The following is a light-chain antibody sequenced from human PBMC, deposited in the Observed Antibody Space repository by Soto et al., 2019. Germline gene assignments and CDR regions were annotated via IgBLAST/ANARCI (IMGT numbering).Light chain of an antibody. J-gene: IGKJ1*01. CDR3: QQSHSSSWT. Sequence: DIQLTQSPSSLSASVGDRVTITCRASQSISNSLNWYHQKPGKAPNLLIYGTSDLQSGVPSRFSGSGSGTEFTLTISSLQRDDFATYYCQQSHSSSWTFGQGTKVEIK. CDR1: QSISNS. V-gene: IGKV1-39*01. CDR2: GTS.